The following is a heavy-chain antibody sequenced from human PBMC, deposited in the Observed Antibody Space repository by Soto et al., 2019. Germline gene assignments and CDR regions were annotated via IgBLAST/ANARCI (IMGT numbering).Heavy chain of an antibody. CDR1: GGSISTDNW. Sequence: QVQLQESGPGLVKPSGTLSLTCAVSGGSISTDNWWSWVRQPPGKGLEWIGEIHHSGSTNYNTSLKSRFTTSVDKSKHQFSLQLLSVTAADTAMYYCARGYAFDIWGQGTMVTVSS. CDR2: IHHSGST. CDR3: ARGYAFDI. V-gene: IGHV4-4*02. J-gene: IGHJ3*02.